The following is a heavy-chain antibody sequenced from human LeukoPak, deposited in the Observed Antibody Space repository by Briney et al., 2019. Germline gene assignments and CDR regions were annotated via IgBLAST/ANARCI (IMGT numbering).Heavy chain of an antibody. CDR1: GYTFTVYY. CDR2: INPNSGGI. CDR3: ARDTTRDNWFDP. D-gene: IGHD1-26*01. V-gene: IGHV1-2*02. Sequence: ASVKVSCKASGYTFTVYYMHWVRQAPGQGLEWMGWINPNSGGINYAQKFQDRVTMTRDTSISTAYMELYRLRSDDTAVYYCARDTTRDNWFDPWGQGTLVTVSS. J-gene: IGHJ5*02.